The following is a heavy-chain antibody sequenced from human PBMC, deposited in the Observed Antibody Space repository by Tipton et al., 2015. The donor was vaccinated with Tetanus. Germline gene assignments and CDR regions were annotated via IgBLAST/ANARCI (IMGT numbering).Heavy chain of an antibody. CDR1: GYIFPSTG. J-gene: IGHJ5*02. D-gene: IGHD1-7*01. CDR3: ARERSITGSTEFDP. V-gene: IGHV1-18*01. Sequence: QLVQSGAEVKTPGASVKVSCKASGYIFPSTGISWVRQAPGQGLEWMGWISASNGNTDYAQKFRGRFTMTTDTSTSTAYMELRSLGSDDTAVYYCARERSITGSTEFDPWGQGTLVTV. CDR2: ISASNGNT.